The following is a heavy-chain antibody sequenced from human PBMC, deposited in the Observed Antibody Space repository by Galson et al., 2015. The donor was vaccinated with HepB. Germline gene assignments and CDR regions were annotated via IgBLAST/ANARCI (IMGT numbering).Heavy chain of an antibody. J-gene: IGHJ3*02. CDR2: IYPGDSDT. D-gene: IGHD3-9*01. Sequence: QSGAEVKKPGESLKIFCKGSGYSFTSYWIGWVRQMPGKGLAWMGIIYPGDSDTRYSPSFQGQVTISADKSISTAYLQWSSLKASDTAMYYCARSLLSTGSIRAGAFDIWGQGTMVTVSS. V-gene: IGHV5-51*01. CDR3: ARSLLSTGSIRAGAFDI. CDR1: GYSFTSYW.